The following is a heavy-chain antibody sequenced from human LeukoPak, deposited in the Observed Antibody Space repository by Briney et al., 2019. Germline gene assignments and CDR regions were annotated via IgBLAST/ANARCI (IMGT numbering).Heavy chain of an antibody. D-gene: IGHD6-25*01. CDR3: AKEGGSGLRNYFDF. CDR1: GCTFSSYA. CDR2: VSGSGGNT. V-gene: IGHV3-23*01. J-gene: IGHJ4*02. Sequence: GGSLRLSCAATGCTFSSYAMSWVRQAPGKGLEWVSTVSGSGGNTYYADSVRGRFTISRDNSKNTLYLQMNSLRAEDTAVYYCAKEGGSGLRNYFDFWGQGTLVTVSS.